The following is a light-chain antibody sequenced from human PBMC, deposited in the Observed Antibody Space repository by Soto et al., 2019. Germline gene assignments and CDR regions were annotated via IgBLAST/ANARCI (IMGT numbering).Light chain of an antibody. CDR3: QQSYGTPPHT. Sequence: IQMTQSPSSLSASVGDRVTITCRASQTISTYLNWYQQKPGKAPKLLIYATSSLHSGVPSRFSGSGSGTDFTPTISSLQREDFATYYCQQSYGTPPHTFGQGTKLEIK. V-gene: IGKV1-39*01. CDR1: QTISTY. CDR2: ATS. J-gene: IGKJ2*01.